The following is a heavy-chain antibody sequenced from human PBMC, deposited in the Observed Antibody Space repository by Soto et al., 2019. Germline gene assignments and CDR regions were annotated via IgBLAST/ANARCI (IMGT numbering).Heavy chain of an antibody. CDR1: GGSVSSGSYY. Sequence: PWETLSLTCTVSGGSVSSGSYYWSWIRQPPGKGLEWIGYIYYSGSTNYNPSLKSRVTISVDTSKNQFSLKLSSVTAADTAVYYCAREYPTVTTLFDPWGQGTLVTVSS. CDR3: AREYPTVTTLFDP. CDR2: IYYSGST. D-gene: IGHD4-17*01. V-gene: IGHV4-61*01. J-gene: IGHJ5*02.